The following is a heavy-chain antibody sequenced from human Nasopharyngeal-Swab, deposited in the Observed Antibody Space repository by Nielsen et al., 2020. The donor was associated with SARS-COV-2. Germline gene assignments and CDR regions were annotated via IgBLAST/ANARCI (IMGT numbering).Heavy chain of an antibody. CDR1: GGSISSGGYY. CDR3: ARRFTDTIFGANNYYFDY. Sequence: LRLSCTVSGGSISSGGYYWSWIRQHPGKGLEWIGYIYYSGSTYYNPSLKSRVTISVDTSKNQLSLKLSSVTAADTAVYYCARRFTDTIFGANNYYFDYWGQGTLVTVSS. D-gene: IGHD3-3*01. CDR2: IYYSGST. V-gene: IGHV4-31*03. J-gene: IGHJ4*02.